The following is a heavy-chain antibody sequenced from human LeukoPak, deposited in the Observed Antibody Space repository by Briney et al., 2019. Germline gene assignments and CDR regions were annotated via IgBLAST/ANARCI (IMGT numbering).Heavy chain of an antibody. Sequence: GGSLRFSCAASGFTFSSSWMSWVRQAPGKGLEWVANIKQDGSEKYYVDSVKGRFTISRDNAKNSLYLQMNTLRAEDTAVYYCATDRGYTGWYFDYWGQGTLVTVSS. D-gene: IGHD5-12*01. CDR2: IKQDGSEK. V-gene: IGHV3-7*01. J-gene: IGHJ4*02. CDR3: ATDRGYTGWYFDY. CDR1: GFTFSSSW.